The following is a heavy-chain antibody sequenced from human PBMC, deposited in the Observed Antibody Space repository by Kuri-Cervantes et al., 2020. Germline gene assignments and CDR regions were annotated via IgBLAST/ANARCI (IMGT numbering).Heavy chain of an antibody. D-gene: IGHD3-22*01. CDR3: AGQGRDSSGYYYEYYFDH. J-gene: IGHJ4*02. Sequence: SETLSLTCAVYGGSFSGYYWSWIRQPPGKGLEWIGEINRGGSTNYNPSLKSRVTISVDTSKNQFSLKLSSVTAADTAVYYCAGQGRDSSGYYYEYYFDHWGQGTLVTVSS. V-gene: IGHV4-34*01. CDR1: GGSFSGYY. CDR2: INRGGST.